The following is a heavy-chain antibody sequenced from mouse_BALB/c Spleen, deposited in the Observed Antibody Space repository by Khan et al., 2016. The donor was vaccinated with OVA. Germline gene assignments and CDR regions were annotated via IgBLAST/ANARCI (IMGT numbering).Heavy chain of an antibody. CDR2: INTYTGEP. CDR1: GYTFTNYG. CDR3: ARWARYDKALYALDY. J-gene: IGHJ4*01. V-gene: IGHV9-3-1*01. D-gene: IGHD2-14*01. Sequence: QIQLVQSGPELKKPGETVKISCKASGYTFTNYGINWVKQAPGKGLKWMGWINTYTGEPTYADDFKGRFAFSLETSANTAYLQINNLKNEDTAIXFWARWARYDKALYALDYWGQGTSVTVSS.